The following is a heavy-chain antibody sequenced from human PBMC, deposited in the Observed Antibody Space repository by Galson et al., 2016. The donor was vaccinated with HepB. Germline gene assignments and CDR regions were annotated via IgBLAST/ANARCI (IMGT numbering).Heavy chain of an antibody. CDR3: ARVYSCGYSYFDY. CDR2: IYYSGST. Sequence: TLSLTCNVSGGSISSGCYYWSWIRQHPGKGLEWIGNIYYSGSTYSNPSLKSRITISVDTSENQFSLRLSSVTAADTAMYYCARVYSCGYSYFDYWGHGTLVTVSS. J-gene: IGHJ4*01. V-gene: IGHV4-31*03. CDR1: GGSISSGCYY. D-gene: IGHD5-18*01.